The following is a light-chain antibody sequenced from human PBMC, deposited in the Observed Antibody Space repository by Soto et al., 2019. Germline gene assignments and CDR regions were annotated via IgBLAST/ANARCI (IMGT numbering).Light chain of an antibody. J-gene: IGKJ2*01. Sequence: EIVMTQSPATLSVSPGERATLSCRASQNIKNNLAWYQQKPGQGPRLLIFGTSTRATGIPARFSGSGSGTLFTLTITSLQSEDFASYYCQHYDSYSATFGQGTKLEIK. CDR3: QHYDSYSAT. CDR1: QNIKNN. CDR2: GTS. V-gene: IGKV3-15*01.